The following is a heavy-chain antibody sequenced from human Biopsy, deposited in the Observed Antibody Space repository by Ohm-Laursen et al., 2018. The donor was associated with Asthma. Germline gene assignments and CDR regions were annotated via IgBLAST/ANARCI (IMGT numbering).Heavy chain of an antibody. J-gene: IGHJ2*01. CDR2: IDPNSGGT. CDR1: GYNLIDLS. CDR3: ARIKIRIGAGTDRYFDL. D-gene: IGHD3-16*01. Sequence: ASVKVSCKISGYNLIDLSMHWVRQAPGQGLEWMGRIDPNSGGTNYAQKFLGRVTMTRDTSVNTAFMVLSRLRSDDTAVYYCARIKIRIGAGTDRYFDLWGRGTLVTVSS. V-gene: IGHV1-2*06.